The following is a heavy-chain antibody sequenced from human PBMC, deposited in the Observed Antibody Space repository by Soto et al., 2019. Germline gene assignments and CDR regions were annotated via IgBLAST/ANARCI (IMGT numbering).Heavy chain of an antibody. CDR2: IGTVGDT. CDR3: ARGAPTGSFLFDY. J-gene: IGHJ4*02. D-gene: IGHD1-26*01. CDR1: GFTFDSYD. Sequence: EVQLVESGGGLVRPGGSLRLSCAASGFTFDSYDMHWVRQAAGKPLEWVSSIGTVGDTYYHDSVKGRFTFSRDNGKSSLSLQMNSLRVEDTAIYFCARGAPTGSFLFDYWGQGILVAVSS. V-gene: IGHV3-13*01.